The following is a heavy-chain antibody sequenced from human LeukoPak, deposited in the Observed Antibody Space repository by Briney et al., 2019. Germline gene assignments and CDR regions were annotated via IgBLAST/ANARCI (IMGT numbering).Heavy chain of an antibody. V-gene: IGHV5-51*01. CDR3: ARRGEMATIDRLNYYYGMDV. CDR1: GYSFTSYR. Sequence: GESLKISCKGSGYSFTSYRIGWVRQMPGKGLEWMGIIYPGDSDTRYSPSFQGQVTISADKSISTAYLQWSSLKASDTAMYYCARRGEMATIDRLNYYYGMDVWGQGTTVTVSS. CDR2: IYPGDSDT. J-gene: IGHJ6*02. D-gene: IGHD5-24*01.